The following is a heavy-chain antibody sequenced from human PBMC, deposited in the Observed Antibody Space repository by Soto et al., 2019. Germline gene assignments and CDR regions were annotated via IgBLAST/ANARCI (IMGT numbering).Heavy chain of an antibody. Sequence: QVQLQEPGPGQVKPSQTLSLTCTVSGGSISGGPYYWSWIRQHPGKGLEWIGHIYYRGSTYYNPSLKSRLTISVDTSKNQFSLNLSSVTAADTAVYYCARLRSGGSGWAFDYWGQGTLVTVSS. D-gene: IGHD2-15*01. V-gene: IGHV4-31*03. CDR1: GGSISGGPYY. CDR2: IYYRGST. CDR3: ARLRSGGSGWAFDY. J-gene: IGHJ4*02.